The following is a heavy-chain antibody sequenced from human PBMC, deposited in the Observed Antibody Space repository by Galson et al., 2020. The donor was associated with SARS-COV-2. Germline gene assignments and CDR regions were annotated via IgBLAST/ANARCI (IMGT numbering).Heavy chain of an antibody. CDR1: GYTLTELS. Sequence: ASVKVSCKVSGYTLTELSMHWVRQAPGKGLEWMGGFDPEDGKTIYAQKFQGRVTMTEDTSTDTAYMELSSLRSEDTAVYYCATGTAFAFTNWFDPWGQGTLVTVSS. CDR2: FDPEDGKT. D-gene: IGHD3-10*01. CDR3: ATGTAFAFTNWFDP. V-gene: IGHV1-24*01. J-gene: IGHJ5*02.